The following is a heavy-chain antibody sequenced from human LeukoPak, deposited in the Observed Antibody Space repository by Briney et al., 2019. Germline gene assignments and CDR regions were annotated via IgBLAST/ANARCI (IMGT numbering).Heavy chain of an antibody. CDR2: ISPNSGDT. CDR3: ARAAIAVAGDYHYHYMDV. D-gene: IGHD6-19*01. Sequence: VASVKVSCKASGYTFTGHYMHWVRQAPGQGLEWMGWISPNSGDTDYAQRFQGRVTMTRDTSISTAYMELSRLRSDDTAVYYCARAAIAVAGDYHYHYMDVWGKGTTVTVSS. CDR1: GYTFTGHY. J-gene: IGHJ6*03. V-gene: IGHV1-2*02.